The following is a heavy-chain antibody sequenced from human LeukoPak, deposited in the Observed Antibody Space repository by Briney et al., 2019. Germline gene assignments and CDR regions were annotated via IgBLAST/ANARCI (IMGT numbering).Heavy chain of an antibody. CDR2: INHSGST. CDR3: ARQTVAGRYLAFDI. D-gene: IGHD6-19*01. CDR1: GGSFSGYY. Sequence: SETLSLTCAVHGGSFSGYYWSWIRQPPGKGLEWIGEINHSGSTNYNPSLKSRVTISVDTSKNQFSLKLSSVTAADTAVYYCARQTVAGRYLAFDIWGQGTMVTVSS. J-gene: IGHJ3*02. V-gene: IGHV4-34*01.